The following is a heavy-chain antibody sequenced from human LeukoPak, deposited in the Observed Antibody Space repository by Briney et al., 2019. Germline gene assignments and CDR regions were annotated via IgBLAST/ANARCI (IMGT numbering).Heavy chain of an antibody. CDR1: GGSISSGGYY. V-gene: IGHV4-31*03. J-gene: IGHJ4*02. Sequence: SQTLSLTCTVSGGSISSGGYYWSWIRQHPGKGLEWIGYIYYSGSTYYNPSLKSRVTISVDTSKNQFSLKLSSVTAADTAVYYCARGNWNSLDYWGQGTLVTVSS. D-gene: IGHD1-7*01. CDR2: IYYSGST. CDR3: ARGNWNSLDY.